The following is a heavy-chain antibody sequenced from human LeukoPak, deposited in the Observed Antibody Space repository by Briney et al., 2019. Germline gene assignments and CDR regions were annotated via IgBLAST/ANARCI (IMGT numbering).Heavy chain of an antibody. CDR2: IKQDGFEK. J-gene: IGHJ4*02. CDR1: GFTVSSNY. Sequence: GGSLRLSCAASGFTVSSNYMSWVRQAPGKGLEWVANIKQDGFEKYYVDSVKGRFTISRDNAKKSLYLQMNSLRAEDTAVYYCARVYYYDSSAYYWVCDQWGQGTLVTVSS. D-gene: IGHD3-22*01. V-gene: IGHV3-7*04. CDR3: ARVYYYDSSAYYWVCDQ.